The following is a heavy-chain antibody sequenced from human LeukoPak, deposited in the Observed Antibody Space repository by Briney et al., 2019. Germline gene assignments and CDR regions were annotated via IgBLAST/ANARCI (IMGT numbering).Heavy chain of an antibody. CDR3: ARDRTIPEEIGGGWFDP. CDR2: MKPNSGNT. J-gene: IGHJ5*02. CDR1: GYTFTNYD. V-gene: IGHV1-18*01. Sequence: ASVKVSCKASGYTFTNYDINWVRQATGQGLEWMGYMKPNSGNTNYAQKLQGRVTMTTDTSTSTAYMELRSLRSDDTAVYYCARDRTIPEEIGGGWFDPWGQGTLVTVSS. D-gene: IGHD3-16*01.